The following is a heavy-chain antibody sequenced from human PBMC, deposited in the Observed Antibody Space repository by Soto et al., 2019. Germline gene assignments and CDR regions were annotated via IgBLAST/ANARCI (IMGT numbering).Heavy chain of an antibody. CDR1: GFTFSSYS. Sequence: GGSLRLSCAASGFTFSSYSMNWVRQAPGKGLEWVSSISSSSSYIYYADSVKGRFTISRDNAKNSLYLQMNSLRAEDTAVYYCARDYSGGCSGGSCSKTKLYYYYYGMDVWGQGTTVTVSS. J-gene: IGHJ6*02. V-gene: IGHV3-21*01. CDR3: ARDYSGGCSGGSCSKTKLYYYYYGMDV. CDR2: ISSSSSYI. D-gene: IGHD2-15*01.